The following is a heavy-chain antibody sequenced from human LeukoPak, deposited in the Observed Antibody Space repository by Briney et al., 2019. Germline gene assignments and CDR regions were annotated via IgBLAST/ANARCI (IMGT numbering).Heavy chain of an antibody. V-gene: IGHV1-8*01. Sequence: ASVKVSCKASGYTFTDYDFNWVRQATGQGLESMGWMNPNSGNRGYAQKFQGRVTLTSDTSISTAYMELTSLTSDDTAVYYCARTMVQGVPGMDVWGQGTTVTVSS. CDR1: GYTFTDYD. J-gene: IGHJ6*02. D-gene: IGHD3-10*01. CDR3: ARTMVQGVPGMDV. CDR2: MNPNSGNR.